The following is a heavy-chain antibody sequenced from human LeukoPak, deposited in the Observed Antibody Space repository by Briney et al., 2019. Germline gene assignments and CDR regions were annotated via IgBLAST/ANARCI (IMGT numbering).Heavy chain of an antibody. CDR3: ARQPPQYYGMDV. D-gene: IGHD1-14*01. V-gene: IGHV4-4*07. CDR1: GGSFSNYY. CDR2: IYTSGST. J-gene: IGHJ6*02. Sequence: PSETLSLTCTVSGGSFSNYYWSWIRQPAGKGLEWIGPIYTSGSTNYNPSVKSRVTMSVDTSNNQFSLKLTSVTAADTAVYYCARQPPQYYGMDVWGQGTTVTVSS.